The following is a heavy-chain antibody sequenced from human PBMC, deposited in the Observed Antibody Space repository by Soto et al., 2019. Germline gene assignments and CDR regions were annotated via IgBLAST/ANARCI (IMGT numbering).Heavy chain of an antibody. Sequence: VKVSCKASGFTFSSTALQWVRQARGQPLEWIGWIVVGSGKTNYAQQFQERVTITRDKSTSTAYMELNSLRSEDTGVYYCAGGGSGRLLYYPSRYYYDMDVWGQGTTVAVSS. D-gene: IGHD3-10*01. V-gene: IGHV1-58*01. CDR3: AGGGSGRLLYYPSRYYYDMDV. CDR1: GFTFSSTA. J-gene: IGHJ6*02. CDR2: IVVGSGKT.